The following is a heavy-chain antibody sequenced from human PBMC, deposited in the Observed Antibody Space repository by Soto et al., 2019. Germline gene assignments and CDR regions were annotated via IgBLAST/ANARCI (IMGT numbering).Heavy chain of an antibody. CDR1: GYTFTSYT. J-gene: IGHJ4*02. Sequence: SVKVSCKASGYTFTSYTISWVRQAPVQGLEWVGWIGPSSGNTDSARSLQGRVTTTTDTSTRTAYMELRSLRSDDTAVYYCARDTGNFFDYWGQGTLVTVSS. V-gene: IGHV1-18*01. CDR3: ARDTGNFFDY. CDR2: IGPSSGNT.